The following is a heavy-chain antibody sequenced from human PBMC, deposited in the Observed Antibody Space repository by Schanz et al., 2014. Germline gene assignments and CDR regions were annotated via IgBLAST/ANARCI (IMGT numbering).Heavy chain of an antibody. CDR2: INGNGGIT. V-gene: IGHV3-11*01. J-gene: IGHJ4*02. D-gene: IGHD3-16*01. CDR1: GFTFSDYY. Sequence: QVQLVDSGGGLVKPGGSLRLSCAASGFTFSDYYMTWIRQAPGKGLEWVSAINGNGGITYYADPVKGRFTISRDNSKNTLYLQMSSLKTEDTAVYYCVRLDVHDYWGQGTLVTVSA. CDR3: VRLDVHDY.